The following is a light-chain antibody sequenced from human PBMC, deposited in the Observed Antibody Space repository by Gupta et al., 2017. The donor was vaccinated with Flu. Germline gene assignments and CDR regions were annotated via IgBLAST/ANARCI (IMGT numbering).Light chain of an antibody. CDR3: QQTSTTPHT. J-gene: IGKJ3*01. V-gene: IGKV1-39*01. Sequence: DIQMTQSPSSLSASVGDRVAITCRASQSISDYLNWFQQKPGKAPKLLIYAASILQSGVPSRFSGSGSGTDFTLTISSLQPEYFATYYCQQTSTTPHTFGPGTKVDIK. CDR1: QSISDY. CDR2: AAS.